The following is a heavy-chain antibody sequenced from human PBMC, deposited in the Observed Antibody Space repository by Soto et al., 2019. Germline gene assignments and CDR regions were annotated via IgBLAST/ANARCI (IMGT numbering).Heavy chain of an antibody. J-gene: IGHJ6*02. CDR3: AHRTGVSSRYGSGSAYYYYYGMDV. D-gene: IGHD3-10*01. Sequence: ASVKVSCKASGYTFTRYYMHWVRQAPGQGLEWMGIINPSGGSTSYAQKFQGRVTMTRDTSTSTVYMELSSLRSEDTAVYYCAHRTGVSSRYGSGSAYYYYYGMDVWGQGTTVTVSS. V-gene: IGHV1-46*03. CDR2: INPSGGST. CDR1: GYTFTRYY.